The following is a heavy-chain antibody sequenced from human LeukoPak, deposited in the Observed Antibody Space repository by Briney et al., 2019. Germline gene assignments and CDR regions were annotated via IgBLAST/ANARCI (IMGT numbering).Heavy chain of an antibody. V-gene: IGHV4-39*01. D-gene: IGHD3-10*01. Sequence: SETLSLTCAVSGASISSSNYYWGWVRQSPGKGLEWIGNIYSSGNTYYNASLKSRVTMYIDTSKNQFSLKLSSVTAADTAVYYCARLYGSGSYYFDYWGQGTLVTVSS. CDR3: ARLYGSGSYYFDY. CDR2: IYSSGNT. J-gene: IGHJ4*02. CDR1: GASISSSNYY.